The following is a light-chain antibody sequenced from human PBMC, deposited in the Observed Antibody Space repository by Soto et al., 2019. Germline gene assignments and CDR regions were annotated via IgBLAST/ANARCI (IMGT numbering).Light chain of an antibody. J-gene: IGLJ2*01. Sequence: SYELTQPPSVSGAPGKTASITCGESDIGSKSVHWYQQKPGQAPVLAKYYDRHRPSGIPERFSGSNSGNTATLTISRVEAGDEDDYYCQVWDSGSDHVVFGGGTKLTVL. V-gene: IGLV3-21*04. CDR3: QVWDSGSDHVV. CDR1: DIGSKS. CDR2: YDR.